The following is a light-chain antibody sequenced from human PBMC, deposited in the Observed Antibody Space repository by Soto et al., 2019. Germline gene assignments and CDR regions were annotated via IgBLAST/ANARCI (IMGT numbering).Light chain of an antibody. V-gene: IGKV1-39*01. CDR2: AAS. J-gene: IGKJ3*01. CDR3: QQSYSTPFI. CDR1: QSISSY. Sequence: DIQMTQSPSSLSASVGDRVTITCRASQSISSYLNWYQQKPGKAPKLLIYAASILQSGVPSRFSSSGSGTDFTLTISSLQPEDFATYYCQQSYSTPFIFGPGHKVDI.